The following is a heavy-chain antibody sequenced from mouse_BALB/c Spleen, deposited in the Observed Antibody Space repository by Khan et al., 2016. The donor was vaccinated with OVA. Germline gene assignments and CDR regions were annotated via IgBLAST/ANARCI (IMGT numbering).Heavy chain of an antibody. CDR2: IWGGGGT. Sequence: VELVESGPGLVAPSQSLSITCTVSGFSLSRYNIHWVRQPPGKGLEWLGMIWGGGGTDYNSTLKSRLNISTDNSKSQVFLKMNSLQTDDTAMYYCARSYYRYDGYYSMDYWGQGTSVTVSS. J-gene: IGHJ4*01. CDR1: GFSLSRYN. V-gene: IGHV2-6-4*01. D-gene: IGHD2-14*01. CDR3: ARSYYRYDGYYSMDY.